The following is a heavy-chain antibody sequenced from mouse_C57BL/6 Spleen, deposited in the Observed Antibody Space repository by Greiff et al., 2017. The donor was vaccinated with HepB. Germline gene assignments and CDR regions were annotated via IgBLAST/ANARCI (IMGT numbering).Heavy chain of an antibody. CDR1: GYTFTSYW. J-gene: IGHJ3*01. CDR3: AREGGYYEAWFAY. V-gene: IGHV1-53*01. D-gene: IGHD2-3*01. Sequence: QVQLQQSGTELVKPGASVKLSCKASGYTFTSYWMHWVKQRPGQGLEWIGNINPSNGGTNYNEKFKSKATLTVDKSSSTAYMQLSSLTSEDSAVYYCAREGGYYEAWFAYWGQGTLVTVSA. CDR2: INPSNGGT.